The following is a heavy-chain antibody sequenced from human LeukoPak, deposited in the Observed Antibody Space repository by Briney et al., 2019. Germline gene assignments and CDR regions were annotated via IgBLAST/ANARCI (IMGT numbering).Heavy chain of an antibody. J-gene: IGHJ4*02. D-gene: IGHD1-26*01. CDR3: ARRASGSYYFDY. Sequence: ASVKVPCKASGGTFSSYAISWVRQAPGQGLEWMGGIIPIFGTANYAQKFQGRVTITADESTSTAYMELSSLRSEDTAVYYCARRASGSYYFDYWGPGTLVTVSS. CDR2: IIPIFGTA. CDR1: GGTFSSYA. V-gene: IGHV1-69*13.